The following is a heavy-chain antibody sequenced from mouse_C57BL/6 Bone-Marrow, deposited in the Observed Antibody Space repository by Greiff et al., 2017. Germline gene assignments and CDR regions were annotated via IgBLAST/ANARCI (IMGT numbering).Heavy chain of an antibody. CDR2: ISYSGST. D-gene: IGHD2-4*01. CDR3: AREKIYYDYYYAMDY. CDR1: GYSITSDY. J-gene: IGHJ4*01. V-gene: IGHV3-8*01. Sequence: EVKLQESGPGLAKPSPTLSLTCSVTGYSITSDYWNWIRKFPGNKLEYMGYISYSGSTSYNPSLKSQISITRDNSKNQYYLQVNSEITEDTATYYCAREKIYYDYYYAMDYWGQGTSVTVTS.